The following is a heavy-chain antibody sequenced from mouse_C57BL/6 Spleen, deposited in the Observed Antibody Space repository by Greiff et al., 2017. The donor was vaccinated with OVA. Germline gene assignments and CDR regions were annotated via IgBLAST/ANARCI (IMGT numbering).Heavy chain of an antibody. CDR1: GYTFTSYW. V-gene: IGHV1-55*01. Sequence: QVQLQQPGAELVKPGASVKMSCKASGYTFTSYWITWVKQRPGQGLEWIGDIYPGSGSTNYNEKFKSKATLTVDTSSSTAYMQLSSLTSEDSAVYYCAAYDGYYRSMDDWGQGTSVTVSS. J-gene: IGHJ4*01. CDR2: IYPGSGST. CDR3: AAYDGYYRSMDD. D-gene: IGHD2-3*01.